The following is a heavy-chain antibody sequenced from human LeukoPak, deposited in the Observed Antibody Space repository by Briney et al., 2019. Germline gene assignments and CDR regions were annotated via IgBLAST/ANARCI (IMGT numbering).Heavy chain of an antibody. CDR1: GFTFSTYE. CDR3: AREGYGGTSDAFDI. V-gene: IGHV3-48*03. Sequence: GGSLRLSCATSGFTFSTYEMDWVRQAPGKGLEWVSYISSSGSIYYTDSVKGRFTISRDNAKNSLYLQMNSLRAEDTAIYYCAREGYGGTSDAFDIWGQGTMVTVFS. CDR2: ISSSGSI. D-gene: IGHD4-23*01. J-gene: IGHJ3*02.